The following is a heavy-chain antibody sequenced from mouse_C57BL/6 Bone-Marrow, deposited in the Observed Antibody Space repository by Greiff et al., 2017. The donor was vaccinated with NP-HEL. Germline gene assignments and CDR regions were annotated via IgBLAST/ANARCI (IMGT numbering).Heavy chain of an antibody. CDR2: IDPEDGET. D-gene: IGHD1-1*01. J-gene: IGHJ4*01. V-gene: IGHV14-2*01. CDR1: GFNIKDYY. CDR3: ARSTTVVEGYYAMDY. Sequence: VQLQQSGAELVKPGASVKLSCTASGFNIKDYYMHWVKQRTEQGLEWIGRIDPEDGETKYAPKFQGQATITADTSSNTAYLQLSSLTSEDTAVYYCARSTTVVEGYYAMDYWGQGTSVTVSS.